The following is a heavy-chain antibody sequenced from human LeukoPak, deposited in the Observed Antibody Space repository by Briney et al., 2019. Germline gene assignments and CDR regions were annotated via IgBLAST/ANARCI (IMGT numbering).Heavy chain of an antibody. CDR2: IIPIFGTA. CDR3: ARDIAVAGTVGYFDY. CDR1: GGTFSSYA. J-gene: IGHJ4*02. D-gene: IGHD6-19*01. Sequence: ASVTVSCKASGGTFSSYAISWVRQAPGQGLEWMGGIIPIFGTANYAQKFQGRVTITADESTSTAYMELSSLRSEDTAVYYCARDIAVAGTVGYFDYWGQGTLVTVSS. V-gene: IGHV1-69*13.